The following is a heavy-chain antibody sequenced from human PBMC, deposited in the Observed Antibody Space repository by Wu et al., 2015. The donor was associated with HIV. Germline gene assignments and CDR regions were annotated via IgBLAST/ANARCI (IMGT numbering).Heavy chain of an antibody. CDR2: MNPNSGNT. V-gene: IGHV1-8*01. D-gene: IGHD2-21*02. CDR3: ARGNCGGDCSSFYYYYYGMDI. Sequence: QVQLVQSGAEVKKPGASVKVSCQASGYTFTIYDINWVRQAPGQGLEWMGWMNPNSGNTGYAQKFQGRVTMTRTPHSTAYMELSSLRSEDTAVYYCARGNCGGDCSSFYYYYYGMDIWGKGPRSPS. CDR1: GYTFTIYD. J-gene: IGHJ6*01.